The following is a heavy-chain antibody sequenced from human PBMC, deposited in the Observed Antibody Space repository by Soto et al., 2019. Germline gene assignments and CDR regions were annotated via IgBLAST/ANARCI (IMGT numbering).Heavy chain of an antibody. D-gene: IGHD2-2*01. Sequence: PGESLKISCKGSGYSFTSYWIGWVRQMPGKGLEWLGIIYPGDSDTRYSPSFQGQVTISADKSISTAYLQWSSLKASDTAMYYCARIVVVPAAVSPYYYYYMDIWGKGTTVTVSS. CDR2: IYPGDSDT. V-gene: IGHV5-51*01. J-gene: IGHJ6*03. CDR1: GYSFTSYW. CDR3: ARIVVVPAAVSPYYYYYMDI.